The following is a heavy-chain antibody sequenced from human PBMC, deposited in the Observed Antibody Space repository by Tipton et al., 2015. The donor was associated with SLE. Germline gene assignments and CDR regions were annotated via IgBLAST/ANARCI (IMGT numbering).Heavy chain of an antibody. CDR2: ISYSGSST. J-gene: IGHJ6*02. V-gene: IGHV4-59*08. Sequence: PGLVKPSETLSLTCAVSGGSISDYYWSWIRQPPGKGLEWIGYISYSGSSTKYNPSLKSRVTMSIDTSRYQLSLKLSSVTAADTATYYCAITTVITDDGTDVWGPGTTVTVSS. D-gene: IGHD4-23*01. CDR1: GGSISDYY. CDR3: AITTVITDDGTDV.